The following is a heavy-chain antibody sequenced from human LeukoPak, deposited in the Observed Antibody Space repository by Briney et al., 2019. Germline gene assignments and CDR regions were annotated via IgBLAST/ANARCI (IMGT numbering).Heavy chain of an antibody. V-gene: IGHV5-51*01. CDR2: IYHGDSNT. CDR3: TRLIAAAVDY. D-gene: IGHD6-13*01. Sequence: GALLMISGNYGGYCFTSYWIGIRRQIAGKLVGWRRIIYHGDSNTRYSPSVHGQITISADKSISTAYLQWSSLKAADTAMYYGTRLIAAAVDYWGQGTLVTVSS. CDR1: GYCFTSYW. J-gene: IGHJ4*02.